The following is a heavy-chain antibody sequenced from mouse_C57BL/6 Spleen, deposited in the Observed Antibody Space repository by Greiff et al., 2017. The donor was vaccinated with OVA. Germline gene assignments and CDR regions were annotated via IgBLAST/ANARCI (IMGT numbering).Heavy chain of an antibody. J-gene: IGHJ3*01. CDR1: GYTFTSYW. Sequence: VQLQQPGAELVKPGASVKLSCKASGYTFTSYWMHWVKQRPGQGLEWIGMIHPNSGSTNYNEKFKSKATLTVDKSSSTAYMQLSSLTSEDSAVYYCARKASKGFAYWGQGTLVTVSA. D-gene: IGHD6-1*01. CDR2: IHPNSGST. V-gene: IGHV1-64*01. CDR3: ARKASKGFAY.